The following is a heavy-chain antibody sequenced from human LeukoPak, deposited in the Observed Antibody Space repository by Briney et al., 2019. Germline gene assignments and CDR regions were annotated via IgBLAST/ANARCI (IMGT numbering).Heavy chain of an antibody. CDR3: AREGSGWYQNYFDY. J-gene: IGHJ4*02. Sequence: GGSLRLSCAASGFTFSSYEMNWVRQAPGKGLEWVSYISSSGSTIYCADSVKGRFTISRDNAKNSLYLQMNSLRAEDTAVYYCAREGSGWYQNYFDYWGQGTLVTVSS. D-gene: IGHD6-19*01. V-gene: IGHV3-48*03. CDR2: ISSSGSTI. CDR1: GFTFSSYE.